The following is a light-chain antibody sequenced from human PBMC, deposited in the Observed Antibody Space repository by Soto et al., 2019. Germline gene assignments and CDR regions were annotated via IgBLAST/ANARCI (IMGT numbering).Light chain of an antibody. CDR1: QYIGSA. CDR3: QQYGDRPRT. J-gene: IGKJ1*01. Sequence: EVVLTQSPATLSVSPGDRATLSCRASQYIGSAVAWYHQRSGQAPRLLIFYASIRVPTTPARFSGSVSGTEFTLTISSLESEDFAVYFCQQYGDRPRTFGQGTKVDSK. V-gene: IGKV3-15*01. CDR2: YAS.